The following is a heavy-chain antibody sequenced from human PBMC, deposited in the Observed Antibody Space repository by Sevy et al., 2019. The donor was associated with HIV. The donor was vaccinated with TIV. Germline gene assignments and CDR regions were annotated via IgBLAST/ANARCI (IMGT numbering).Heavy chain of an antibody. Sequence: GGSLRLSCSASGFTFSSYAMHWVRQAPGKGLEYVSAISSNGGSTYYADSVKGRFTISRDNSKNTLYLEMSSLRAEDTAVYYCVKGKGITGTTYDYYYGMDVWGQRTTVTVSS. CDR1: GFTFSSYA. CDR2: ISSNGGST. D-gene: IGHD1-7*01. CDR3: VKGKGITGTTYDYYYGMDV. J-gene: IGHJ6*02. V-gene: IGHV3-64D*06.